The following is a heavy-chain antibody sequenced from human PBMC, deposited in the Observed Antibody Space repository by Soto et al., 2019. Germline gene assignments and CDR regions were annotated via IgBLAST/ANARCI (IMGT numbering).Heavy chain of an antibody. Sequence: SETLCLTCTVADGSISSYYWSWIRQPPGKGLEWIGYIYYSGSTNYNPSLKSRVTISVDTSKNQFSLKLSSVTAAVTAVYYCARHLSGLVYFDYWGQGTLVTAPQ. D-gene: IGHD3-9*01. CDR1: DGSISSYY. CDR3: ARHLSGLVYFDY. J-gene: IGHJ4*02. CDR2: IYYSGST. V-gene: IGHV4-59*08.